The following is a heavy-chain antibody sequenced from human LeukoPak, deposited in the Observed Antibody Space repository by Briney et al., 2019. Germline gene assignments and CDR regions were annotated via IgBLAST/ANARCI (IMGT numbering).Heavy chain of an antibody. V-gene: IGHV3-73*01. D-gene: IGHD3-22*01. CDR1: GFTFSGSA. CDR2: IRSKANSYAT. CDR3: TTVVTYYYDSSGYYDDFDI. J-gene: IGHJ3*02. Sequence: GGSLKLSCAASGFTFSGSAMHWVRQASGKGLEWVGRIRSKANSYATAYAASVKGRFTISRDDSKNTAYLQMNSLKTEDTAMYYCTTVVTYYYDSSGYYDDFDIWGQGTMVTVSS.